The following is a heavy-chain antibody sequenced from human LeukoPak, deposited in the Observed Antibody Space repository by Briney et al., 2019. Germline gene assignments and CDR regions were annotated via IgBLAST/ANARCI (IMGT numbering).Heavy chain of an antibody. CDR1: GFSFSSHW. CDR2: SDDGSHT. J-gene: IGHJ4*02. V-gene: IGHV3-74*01. D-gene: IGHD2-21*01. Sequence: GGSLRLSCAASGFSFSSHWVHWVRQAPGKGLVWVSRSDDGSHTSNVDSVKGRFTISRDNVNNMLYLHMNSLRAEDTAVYYCASFGISWRSSYWGQGTLVTVSS. CDR3: ASFGISWRSSY.